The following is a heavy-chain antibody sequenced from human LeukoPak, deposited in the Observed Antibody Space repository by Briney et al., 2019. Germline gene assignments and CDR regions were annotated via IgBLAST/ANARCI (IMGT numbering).Heavy chain of an antibody. CDR3: ARHIAVAGTLIYWYFDL. J-gene: IGHJ2*01. V-gene: IGHV4-31*03. Sequence: PSETLSLTCTVSGGSLSSGGYYWSWLRQHPGMDLEWLGYIYYSGSTYYNPSLKSRVTISVDTSKNQFSLKLSSVTAADTAVYYCARHIAVAGTLIYWYFDLWGRGTLVTVSS. CDR1: GGSLSSGGYY. D-gene: IGHD6-19*01. CDR2: IYYSGST.